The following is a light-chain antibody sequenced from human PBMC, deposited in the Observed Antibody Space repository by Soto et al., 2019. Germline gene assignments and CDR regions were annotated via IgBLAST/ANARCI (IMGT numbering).Light chain of an antibody. Sequence: EIVLTQSPGTLSLSPGERATLSCRASQSVSSSYLAWYQQKPGQAPRLLIYGASSRATGIPVTFSGSASGTEFTLSISRLQSEDYTVYYCQQYNKWPLTFGQGTKVEI. CDR3: QQYNKWPLT. V-gene: IGKV3-20*01. CDR2: GAS. J-gene: IGKJ1*01. CDR1: QSVSSSY.